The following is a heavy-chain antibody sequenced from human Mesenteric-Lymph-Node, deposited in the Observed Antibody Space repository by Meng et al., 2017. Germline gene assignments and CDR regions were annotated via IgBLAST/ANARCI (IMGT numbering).Heavy chain of an antibody. CDR2: INHSGST. CDR3: ARGYGGNSLRY. Sequence: QVQLQQWGAGLLKPSETLALTCAVYGGSFSGYYWSWIRQPPGKGLEWIGEINHSGSTNYNPSLKSRVTISVDTSKNQFSLKLSSVTAADTAVYYCARGYGGNSLRYWGQGTLVTVSS. CDR1: GGSFSGYY. D-gene: IGHD4-23*01. J-gene: IGHJ4*02. V-gene: IGHV4-34*01.